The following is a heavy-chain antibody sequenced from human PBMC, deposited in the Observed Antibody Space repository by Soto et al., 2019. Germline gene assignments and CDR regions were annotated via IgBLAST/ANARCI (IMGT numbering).Heavy chain of an antibody. Sequence: ASVKVSCKASGYTFTSYGISWVRQAPGQGLEWMGWISAYNGNTNYAQKLQGRVTMTTDTSTSTAYMELRSLRSDDTAVYYCAVIEYSSSSWRIDYWGQGTLVTVSS. CDR2: ISAYNGNT. D-gene: IGHD6-6*01. V-gene: IGHV1-18*01. J-gene: IGHJ4*02. CDR3: AVIEYSSSSWRIDY. CDR1: GYTFTSYG.